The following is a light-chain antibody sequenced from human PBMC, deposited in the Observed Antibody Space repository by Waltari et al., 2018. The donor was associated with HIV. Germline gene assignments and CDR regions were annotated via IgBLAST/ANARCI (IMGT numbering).Light chain of an antibody. J-gene: IGLJ1*01. Sequence: SVLPPPPSASGPPGPRLPLSCSGGSSPLGRSTLHWYQQFAGTAPKLVIYSNNQRPSGGPDRFSGSKSVTSASLAISGLQSEDEAEYYCATWDDSLNGYVFGPGTKVTVL. CDR1: SSPLGRST. CDR2: SNN. V-gene: IGLV1-44*01. CDR3: ATWDDSLNGYV.